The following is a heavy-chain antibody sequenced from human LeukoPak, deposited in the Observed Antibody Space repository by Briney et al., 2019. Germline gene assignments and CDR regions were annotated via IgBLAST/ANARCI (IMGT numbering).Heavy chain of an antibody. D-gene: IGHD3-22*01. CDR2: MNPNSGNT. J-gene: IGHJ4*02. V-gene: IGHV1-8*01. CDR3: ARGGYYDSSGQGHVHFDY. Sequence: GASVKVSCKASGYTFTSYDINWVRQATGQGLEWMGWMNPNSGNTGYAQKFLGRVTMTRNTSISTAYMELSSLRSEDTAVYYCARGGYYDSSGQGHVHFDYWGQGTLVTVSS. CDR1: GYTFTSYD.